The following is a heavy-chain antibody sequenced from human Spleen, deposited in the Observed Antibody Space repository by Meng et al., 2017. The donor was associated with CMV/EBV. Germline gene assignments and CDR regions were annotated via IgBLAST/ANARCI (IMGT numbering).Heavy chain of an antibody. Sequence: ASVKVSCKASGYTFTGYYMHWVRQAPGQGLEWMGWINPNSGGTNYAQKFQGRVTMTRDTSISTAYMELSRLRSDDTAVYYCARVGDWYQLLYHFDYWGQGTLVTVS. D-gene: IGHD2-2*02. CDR3: ARVGDWYQLLYHFDY. CDR2: INPNSGGT. V-gene: IGHV1-2*02. J-gene: IGHJ4*02. CDR1: GYTFTGYY.